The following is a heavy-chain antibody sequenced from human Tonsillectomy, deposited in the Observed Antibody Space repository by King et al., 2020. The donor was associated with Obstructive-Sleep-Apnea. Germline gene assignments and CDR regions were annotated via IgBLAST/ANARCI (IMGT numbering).Heavy chain of an antibody. Sequence: QLQESGPGVVRPSETLSLTCSVSGGAISSYYWSWIRQPPGKPLEWIGFIYYSGTTNFNPALSSRVSISLDRSETQISLKLTSVIAADTAVYYCARGGGFGELPGYTGLDVWGQGTPVTVSS. D-gene: IGHD3-10*01. CDR1: GGAISSYY. J-gene: IGHJ6*02. CDR2: IYYSGTT. V-gene: IGHV4-59*01. CDR3: ARGGGFGELPGYTGLDV.